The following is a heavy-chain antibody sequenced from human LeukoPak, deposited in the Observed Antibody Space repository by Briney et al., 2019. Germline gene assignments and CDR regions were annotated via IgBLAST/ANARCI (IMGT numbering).Heavy chain of an antibody. CDR1: GFTFSSYW. D-gene: IGHD3-9*01. V-gene: IGHV3-7*01. Sequence: GGSLRLSCAASGFTFSSYWMSWVRQAPGKGLEWVANIKQDGSEKYYVDSVKGRFTISRDNSKNTLYLQMNSLRAEDTAVYYCARAYYDILTGYYPFDYWGQGTLVTVSS. J-gene: IGHJ4*02. CDR2: IKQDGSEK. CDR3: ARAYYDILTGYYPFDY.